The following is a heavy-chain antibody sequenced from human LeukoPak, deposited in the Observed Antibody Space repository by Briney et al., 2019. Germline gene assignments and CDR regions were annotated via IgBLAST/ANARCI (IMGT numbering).Heavy chain of an antibody. CDR1: GFTFSSYG. Sequence: PGGSLRLSCAASGFTFSSYGMSWVRQAPGKGLEWVSAISGSGGSTYYADSVKGRFTISRDNSKNTLYLQMNSLRAEDTAVYYCSRAANFWSGYFDYWGQGALVTVSP. CDR3: SRAANFWSGYFDY. CDR2: ISGSGGST. V-gene: IGHV3-23*01. J-gene: IGHJ4*02. D-gene: IGHD3-3*01.